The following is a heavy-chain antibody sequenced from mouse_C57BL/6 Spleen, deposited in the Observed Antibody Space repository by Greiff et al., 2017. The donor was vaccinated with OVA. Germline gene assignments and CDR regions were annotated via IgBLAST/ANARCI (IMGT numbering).Heavy chain of an antibody. CDR2: ISYDGSN. V-gene: IGHV3-6*01. D-gene: IGHD2-2*01. J-gene: IGHJ2*01. CDR3: ARGGYESFDY. Sequence: EVKLEESGPGLVKPSQSLSLTCSVTGYSITSGYYWNWIRQFPGNKLEWMGYISYDGSNNYNPSLKNRISITRDTSKNQFFLKLNSVTTEDTATYYCARGGYESFDYWGQGTTLTVSS. CDR1: GYSITSGYY.